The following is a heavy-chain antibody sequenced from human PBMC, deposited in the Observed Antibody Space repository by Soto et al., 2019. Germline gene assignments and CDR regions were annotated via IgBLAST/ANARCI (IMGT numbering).Heavy chain of an antibody. CDR3: ARAIGSGSYYVFSWFDP. CDR1: GYTFTSYG. V-gene: IGHV1-18*01. J-gene: IGHJ5*02. Sequence: ASVKVSCKASGYTFTSYGISWVRQAPGQGFEWMGWISAYNGNTNYAQKLQGRVTMTTDTSTSTAYMELRSLRSDDTAVYYCARAIGSGSYYVFSWFDPWGQGTLVTVSS. CDR2: ISAYNGNT. D-gene: IGHD3-10*01.